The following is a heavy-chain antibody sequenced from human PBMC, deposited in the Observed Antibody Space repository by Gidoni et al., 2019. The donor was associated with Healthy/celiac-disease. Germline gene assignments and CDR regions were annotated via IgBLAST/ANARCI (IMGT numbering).Heavy chain of an antibody. V-gene: IGHV3-15*07. Sequence: EVQLVESGGGLVKPGGSLRLSCAASGFTFSNDWMNWVRQAPGKGLEWVGRIKSKTDGGTTDYAAPVKGRFTISRDDSKSTLYLQMNSLKTEDTVVYYCTTGYLSWELLVYYYYGMDVWGQGTTVTVSS. D-gene: IGHD1-26*01. CDR3: TTGYLSWELLVYYYYGMDV. J-gene: IGHJ6*02. CDR1: GFTFSNDW. CDR2: IKSKTDGGTT.